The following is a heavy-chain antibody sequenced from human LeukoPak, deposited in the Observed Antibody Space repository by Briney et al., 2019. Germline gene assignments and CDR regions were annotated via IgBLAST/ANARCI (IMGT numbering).Heavy chain of an antibody. CDR1: GFSFSTYR. V-gene: IGHV3-48*02. Sequence: GGSLRLSCAASGFSFSTYRMNWVRQAPGKGLEWVSYISSSISTMYYADSVEGRFTISRDNAKTSLYLQMNSLRDEDTAIYYCARDFADGDDFDIWGQGTLVTVSS. CDR2: ISSSISTM. CDR3: ARDFADGDDFDI. J-gene: IGHJ3*02.